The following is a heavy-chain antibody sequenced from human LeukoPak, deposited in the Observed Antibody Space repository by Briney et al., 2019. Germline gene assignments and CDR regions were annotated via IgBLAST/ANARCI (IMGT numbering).Heavy chain of an antibody. V-gene: IGHV1-2*02. CDR2: INPNSGGT. CDR3: ARQKGFWSGSIYYYYYYMDV. D-gene: IGHD3-3*01. J-gene: IGHJ6*03. Sequence: ASVKVSCKASGYTFTGYYMHWVRQAPGQGLEWMGWINPNSGGTNYAQKFQGRVTMTRDTSISTAYMELSRLRSDDTAVYYCARQKGFWSGSIYYYYYYMDVWGKGTTVTVSS. CDR1: GYTFTGYY.